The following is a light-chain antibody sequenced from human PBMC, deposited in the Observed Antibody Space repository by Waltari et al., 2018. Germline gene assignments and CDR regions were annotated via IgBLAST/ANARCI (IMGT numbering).Light chain of an antibody. V-gene: IGLV3-25*03. CDR2: KDS. CDR3: QSGDNSGTFVK. CDR1: ELSNQY. J-gene: IGLJ2*01. Sequence: SHELTQPPSLSVSPVQTARITCSGDELSNQYAYWYQQRPGQAPVLVLYKDSERPLGIPERFSGSSSGTTVTLTISGVQAEDEADYHCQSGDNSGTFVKFGGGTKLTVL.